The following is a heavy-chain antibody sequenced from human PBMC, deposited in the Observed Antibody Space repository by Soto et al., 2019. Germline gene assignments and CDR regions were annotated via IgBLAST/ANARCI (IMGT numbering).Heavy chain of an antibody. CDR3: AKGGYYLIYYFDY. V-gene: IGHV3-30*18. CDR2: ISYDGSNK. D-gene: IGHD3-22*01. Sequence: GGSLRLSCAASGFTFSSYGMHWVRQAPGKGLEWVAVISYDGSNKYYADSVKGRFTISRDNSKNTLYLQMNSLRAEDTAVYYCAKGGYYLIYYFDYWGQGTLVTVSS. CDR1: GFTFSSYG. J-gene: IGHJ4*02.